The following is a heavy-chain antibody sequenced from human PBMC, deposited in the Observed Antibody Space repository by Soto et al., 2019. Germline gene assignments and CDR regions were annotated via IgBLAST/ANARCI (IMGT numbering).Heavy chain of an antibody. CDR2: IYYSGST. CDR3: ARDSPLVPAAMYEDYYYGMDV. D-gene: IGHD2-2*01. J-gene: IGHJ6*02. V-gene: IGHV4-30-4*01. Sequence: QVQLQESGPGLVKPSQTLSLTCTVSGGSISSGDYYWSWIRQPPGKGLEWIGYIYYSGSTYYNPSLKSRVTISVDTSKNQFSLKLSSVTAADTAVYYCARDSPLVPAAMYEDYYYGMDVWGQGTTVTVSS. CDR1: GGSISSGDYY.